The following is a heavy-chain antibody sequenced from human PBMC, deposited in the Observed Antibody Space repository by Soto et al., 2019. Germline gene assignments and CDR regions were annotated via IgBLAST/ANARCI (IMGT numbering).Heavy chain of an antibody. CDR3: ARGPYSSGWYVVDY. V-gene: IGHV4-4*07. CDR2: LYSSGNT. D-gene: IGHD6-19*01. J-gene: IGHJ4*02. CDR1: GASISAYA. Sequence: QVQLQESGPGLVKPSETLSLTCTVSGASISAYAWSWIRQPAGKVLEWIGRLYSSGNTNYNPSFKSRLTMSADPSKNQFSLKLSSGTAADTAVYYCARGPYSSGWYVVDYWGQGTLVTVSS.